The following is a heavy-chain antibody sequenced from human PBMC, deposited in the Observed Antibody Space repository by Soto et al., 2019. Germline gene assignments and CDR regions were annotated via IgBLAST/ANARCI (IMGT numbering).Heavy chain of an antibody. CDR1: GFTFSSYG. CDR2: ISYDGSNK. CDR3: AESMWELLRSEYYFDY. J-gene: IGHJ4*02. Sequence: GGSLRLSCAASGFTFSSYGMHWVRQAPGKGLEWVAVISYDGSNKYYADSVKGRFTISRDNSKNTLYLQMNSLRAEDTAVYYCAESMWELLRSEYYFDYWGQGTLVTVSS. D-gene: IGHD1-26*01. V-gene: IGHV3-30*18.